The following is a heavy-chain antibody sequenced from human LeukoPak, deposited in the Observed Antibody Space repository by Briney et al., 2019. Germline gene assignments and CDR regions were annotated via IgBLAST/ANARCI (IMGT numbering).Heavy chain of an antibody. D-gene: IGHD2-2*01. J-gene: IGHJ4*02. CDR1: GFTFSSTA. CDR2: ISGSGVST. CDR3: ARCAQVGSTSCSFDY. Sequence: GGSLRLSCAASGFTFSSTAMSWVRQAPGKGLEWVSAISGSGVSTYYADSVKGRSTISRDNSKNTLYLQMNSLRAEDTAVYYCARCAQVGSTSCSFDYWGQGTLVTVSS. V-gene: IGHV3-23*01.